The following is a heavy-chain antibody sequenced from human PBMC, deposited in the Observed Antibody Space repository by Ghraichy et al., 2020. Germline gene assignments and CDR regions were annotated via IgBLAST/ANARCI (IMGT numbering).Heavy chain of an antibody. D-gene: IGHD3-10*01. CDR1: GGSISSGGYY. V-gene: IGHV4-31*03. CDR2: IYYSGST. Sequence: SETLSLTCTVSGGSISSGGYYWSWIRQHPGKGLEWIGYIYYSGSTYYNPSLKSRVTISVDTSKNQFSLKLSSVTAADTAVYYCARDDRSSGSYDYYYGMDVWGQGTTVTVSS. J-gene: IGHJ6*02. CDR3: ARDDRSSGSYDYYYGMDV.